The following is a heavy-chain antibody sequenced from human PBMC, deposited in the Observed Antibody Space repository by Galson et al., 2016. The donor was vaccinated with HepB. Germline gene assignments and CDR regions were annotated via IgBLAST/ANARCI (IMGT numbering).Heavy chain of an antibody. CDR1: GYTFTGYH. Sequence: SVKVSCKASGYTFTGYHMHWVRQAPGQGLEWVAWINSKTGGTKYAQKFQGRVTMTRDTSISTAYMELTRLRSDDTAVYYCARDYYDRSGNPLGLDYWGQGTLVTVSS. CDR3: ARDYYDRSGNPLGLDY. J-gene: IGHJ4*02. CDR2: INSKTGGT. V-gene: IGHV1-2*02. D-gene: IGHD3-22*01.